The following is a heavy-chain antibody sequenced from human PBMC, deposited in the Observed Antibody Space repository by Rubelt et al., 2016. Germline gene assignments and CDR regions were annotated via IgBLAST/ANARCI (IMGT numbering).Heavy chain of an antibody. V-gene: IGHV5-51*01. Sequence: EVQLVQSGAEVKKHGESLKISCKGSGYSFTSSWIGWLRQMPGKGLGWMGCICPGDFDTRYRPSFQGQVTSSADKAISTAYLQWSSLKASDTAMYYCATTTSGWDFDYWGQGTLVTVSS. CDR3: ATTTSGWDFDY. CDR1: GYSFTSSW. J-gene: IGHJ4*02. CDR2: ICPGDFDT. D-gene: IGHD6-19*01.